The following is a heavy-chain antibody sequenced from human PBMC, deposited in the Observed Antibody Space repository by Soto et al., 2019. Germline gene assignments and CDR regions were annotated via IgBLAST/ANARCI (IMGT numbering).Heavy chain of an antibody. V-gene: IGHV5-10-1*01. Sequence: ESVKISCKGSGYSLTSYWISWVRQMPGKGLEWMGRIDPSDSYTNYSPSFQGHVTISADKSISTAYLQWSSLKASDTAMYYCAITYYYYDSSGYLYWGQGTLVTVSS. J-gene: IGHJ4*02. D-gene: IGHD3-22*01. CDR3: AITYYYYDSSGYLY. CDR2: IDPSDSYT. CDR1: GYSLTSYW.